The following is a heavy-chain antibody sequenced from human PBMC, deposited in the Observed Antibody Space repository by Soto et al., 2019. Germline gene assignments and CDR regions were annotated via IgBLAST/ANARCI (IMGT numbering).Heavy chain of an antibody. J-gene: IGHJ3*02. D-gene: IGHD1-26*01. CDR2: IYYSGTT. CDR1: GGSVSGAAFF. V-gene: IGHV4-61*03. CDR3: ATVIRAHLAFDM. Sequence: PSETLSLTCSVSGGSVSGAAFFWGCIRQPPGKGLEWIGYIYYSGTTNYNPTLKSRVLISVDRSKNHFSLKVTSVTAADTAVYYYATVIRAHLAFDMWGPGTVVTVS.